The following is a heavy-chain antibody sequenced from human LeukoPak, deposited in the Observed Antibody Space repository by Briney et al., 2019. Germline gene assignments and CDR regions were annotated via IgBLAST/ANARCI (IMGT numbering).Heavy chain of an antibody. V-gene: IGHV3-73*01. J-gene: IGHJ4*02. CDR2: IRTKPNTCAT. Sequence: GGSLRLSCAASGFTFSDSTMHWVRQASGKGLEWVGRIRTKPNTCATAYAASVKGRFTISRDDSKNTAYLQMNSLKTDDTAVYYCTRHTERNSDWGQGTLVTVSS. D-gene: IGHD2/OR15-2a*01. CDR1: GFTFSDST. CDR3: TRHTERNSD.